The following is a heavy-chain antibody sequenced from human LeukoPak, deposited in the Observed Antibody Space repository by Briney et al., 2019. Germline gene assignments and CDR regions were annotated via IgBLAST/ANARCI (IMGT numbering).Heavy chain of an antibody. Sequence: SETLSLTCTVSGASISNYYWSWIRQPPGKGLEWIGYIYHTGTTNYNPSLKSRVTISIDTSQNQFSLRLSSVTAADTAVYYCARDKSLRAVAITVPPLYYYGMDVWGQGTTVTVSS. D-gene: IGHD6-13*01. J-gene: IGHJ6*02. CDR2: IYHTGTT. V-gene: IGHV4-59*01. CDR1: GASISNYY. CDR3: ARDKSLRAVAITVPPLYYYGMDV.